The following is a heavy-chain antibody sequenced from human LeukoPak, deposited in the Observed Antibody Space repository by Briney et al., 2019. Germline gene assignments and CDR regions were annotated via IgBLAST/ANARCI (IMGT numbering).Heavy chain of an antibody. D-gene: IGHD3-22*01. CDR1: GCTFSSYE. CDR2: ISSSGSTI. Sequence: GGSLRLSCAASGCTFSSYEMNWVRQAPGKGLEWVSYISSSGSTIYYADSVKGRFTISRDNAKNSLYLQMNSLRAEDTAVYYCARGDSSGYYYYSDYWGQGTLVTVSS. V-gene: IGHV3-48*03. J-gene: IGHJ4*02. CDR3: ARGDSSGYYYYSDY.